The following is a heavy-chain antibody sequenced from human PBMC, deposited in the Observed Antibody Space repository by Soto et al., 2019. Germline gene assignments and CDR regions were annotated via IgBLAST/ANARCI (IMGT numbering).Heavy chain of an antibody. J-gene: IGHJ4*02. V-gene: IGHV3-23*01. CDR1: GFTFSSFA. CDR3: AKGYSNPRYYFDY. D-gene: IGHD4-4*01. Sequence: GGPLRLSCAASGFTFSSFAMSWVRQAPGKGLEWVSAISGSGGSTYYADSVKGRFTISRGNSKNTLYLQMNSLRAEDTAVYYCAKGYSNPRYYFDYWGQGTLVTVSS. CDR2: ISGSGGST.